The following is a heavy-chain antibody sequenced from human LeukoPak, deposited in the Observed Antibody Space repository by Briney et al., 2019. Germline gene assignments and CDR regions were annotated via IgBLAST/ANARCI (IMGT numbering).Heavy chain of an antibody. Sequence: GASVKVSCKASGYTFTSYGISWVRQAPGQGLEWMGWISAYNGNTNYAQKLQGRVTMTTDTSTSTAYMELRSLRSDDTAVYYCAREIQQLVQGGSYFDYGGQGTLVTVSS. V-gene: IGHV1-18*01. CDR2: ISAYNGNT. D-gene: IGHD6-6*01. CDR1: GYTFTSYG. CDR3: AREIQQLVQGGSYFDY. J-gene: IGHJ4*02.